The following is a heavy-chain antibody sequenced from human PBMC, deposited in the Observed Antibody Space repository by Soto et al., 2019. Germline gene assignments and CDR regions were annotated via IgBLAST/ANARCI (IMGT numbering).Heavy chain of an antibody. D-gene: IGHD2-8*01. V-gene: IGHV1-18*01. CDR3: AKNGQPPYYYYGLDV. CDR2: ISGYNGDA. J-gene: IGHJ6*02. Sequence: QGQLVQSGAEVKMPGASVKVSCKASGYTFTRYGISWVRQAPGQGLEWMGWISGYNGDANYAQRFQGRVSMTIDTSTTTAYIELRTLTPDDTAVYYCAKNGQPPYYYYGLDVWGQGTTVTVSS. CDR1: GYTFTRYG.